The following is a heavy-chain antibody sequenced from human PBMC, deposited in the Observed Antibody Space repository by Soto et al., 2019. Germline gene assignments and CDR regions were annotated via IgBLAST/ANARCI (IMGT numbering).Heavy chain of an antibody. Sequence: GGSLRLSCAASRFTFSTYAMSWVRQAPGKGLEWVSSISDSNGYTDYADSVKGRFTISRDSSKNTLYLEMHRLRSEDTAIYYCATVGDSSGYWWFDSWGQGTLVTVSS. D-gene: IGHD3-22*01. J-gene: IGHJ5*01. CDR1: RFTFSTYA. CDR3: ATVGDSSGYWWFDS. V-gene: IGHV3-23*01. CDR2: ISDSNGYT.